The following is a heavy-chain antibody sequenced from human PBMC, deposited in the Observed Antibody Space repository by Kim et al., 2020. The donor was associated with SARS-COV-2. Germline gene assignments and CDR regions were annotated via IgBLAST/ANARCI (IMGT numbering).Heavy chain of an antibody. Sequence: GGSLRLSCAASGFTFSSYAMSWVRQAPGKGLEWVSAISGSGGSTYYADSVKGRFTISRDNSKNTLYLQMNSLRAEDTAVYYCAKVGTYYYGSGSYNQHWGQGTLVTVSS. CDR2: ISGSGGST. CDR3: AKVGTYYYGSGSYNQH. D-gene: IGHD3-10*01. J-gene: IGHJ1*01. CDR1: GFTFSSYA. V-gene: IGHV3-23*01.